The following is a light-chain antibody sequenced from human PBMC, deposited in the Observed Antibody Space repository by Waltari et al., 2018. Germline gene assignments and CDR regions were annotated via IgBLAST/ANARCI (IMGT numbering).Light chain of an antibody. Sequence: QSALTQPASVSGSPGQSITISCTGTSSDVGGYNSVSWYQPHPGKAPKVMIYDVSNRPSGVSNRFSGSKSGNTASLTISGLQAEDEAEYYCSSHTSNSIVVFGGGTKLTVL. V-gene: IGLV2-14*03. CDR3: SSHTSNSIVV. J-gene: IGLJ2*01. CDR2: DVS. CDR1: SSDVGGYNS.